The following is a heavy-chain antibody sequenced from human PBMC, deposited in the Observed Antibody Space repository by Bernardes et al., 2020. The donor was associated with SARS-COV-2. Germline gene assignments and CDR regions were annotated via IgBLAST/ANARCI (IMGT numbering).Heavy chain of an antibody. CDR2: ISGGGDTT. V-gene: IGHV3-23*01. D-gene: IGHD7-27*01. CDR1: GFTFSNYA. CDR3: ARPWGNNWLDP. J-gene: IGHJ5*02. Sequence: GGSLRLSCVASGFTFSNYAMNWVRQAPGKGLEWVSLISGGGDTTYYADSVKGRFTVSRDNPKNTLYLQMSSLRAEDTAVYYCARPWGNNWLDPWGQGTLVTVSS.